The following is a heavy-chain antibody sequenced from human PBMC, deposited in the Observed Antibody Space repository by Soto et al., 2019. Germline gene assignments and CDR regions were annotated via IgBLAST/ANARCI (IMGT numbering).Heavy chain of an antibody. V-gene: IGHV3-33*01. CDR2: IWYDGSNK. CDR1: GFTFSSYG. D-gene: IGHD2-15*01. CDR3: ARELESDCSGGSCQHNYYYYYMDV. J-gene: IGHJ6*03. Sequence: GGSLRLSCAASGFTFSSYGMHWVRQAPGKGLEWVAVIWYDGSNKYYADSVKGRFTISRDNSKNTLYLQMNSLRAEDTAVYYCARELESDCSGGSCQHNYYYYYMDVWGKGTTVTVSS.